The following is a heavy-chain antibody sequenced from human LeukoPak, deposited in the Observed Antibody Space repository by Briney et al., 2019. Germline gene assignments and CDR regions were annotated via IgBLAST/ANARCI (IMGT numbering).Heavy chain of an antibody. J-gene: IGHJ4*02. Sequence: GESLKISCKGSGYSFTSYWIGWVRQLPGKGLESMGIIYPADSDTTYSPSFQGQVTISADKSTSTVSLQWSSLKASDTAMYYCARQSRDGSKTRGYYFDYGGQGTLVTVSS. CDR3: ARQSRDGSKTRGYYFDY. CDR1: GYSFTSYW. V-gene: IGHV5-51*01. D-gene: IGHD3-10*01. CDR2: IYPADSDT.